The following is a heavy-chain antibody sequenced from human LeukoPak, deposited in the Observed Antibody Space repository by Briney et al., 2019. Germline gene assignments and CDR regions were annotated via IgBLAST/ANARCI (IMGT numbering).Heavy chain of an antibody. CDR3: AKDMYSSGWPDY. D-gene: IGHD6-19*01. CDR2: ISGSGGST. V-gene: IGHV3-23*01. Sequence: PGGSLRLSCAASGFTFSSYAMSWVRQAPGKGLEWVSAISGSGGSTYYADSVKGWFTISRDNSKNTLYLQMNSLRAEDTAVYYCAKDMYSSGWPDYWGQGTLVTVSS. CDR1: GFTFSSYA. J-gene: IGHJ4*02.